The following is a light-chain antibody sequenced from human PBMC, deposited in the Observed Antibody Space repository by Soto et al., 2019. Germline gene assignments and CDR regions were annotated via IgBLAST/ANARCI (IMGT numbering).Light chain of an antibody. J-gene: IGLJ2*01. CDR2: AAN. V-gene: IGLV6-57*04. CDR1: SGSIASNY. Sequence: NFMLTQPHSVSESPGKTVTISCTSSSGSIASNYLQCYQQRPGSAPTTVIYAANQRLSGVPVRFSGCIDNSSNSASLTISGLQTEDEADYYCQSYDGSKPFFGGGTQLKVL. CDR3: QSYDGSKPF.